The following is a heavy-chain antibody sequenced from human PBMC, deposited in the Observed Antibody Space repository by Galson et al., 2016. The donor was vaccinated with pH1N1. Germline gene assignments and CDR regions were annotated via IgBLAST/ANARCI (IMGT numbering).Heavy chain of an antibody. CDR2: ISWNSGNI. J-gene: IGHJ5*01. CDR1: GFTFDDHA. CDR3: ARDPMYSSSSPWFDS. V-gene: IGHV3-9*01. Sequence: SLRLSCAASGFTFDDHAMHWVRLAPGKGLEWVSGISWNSGNIGYADSVKGRFTISRDNAQNSLYLQMHSLSSEDTAFYFCARDPMYSSSSPWFDSWGQGTLVTVAS. D-gene: IGHD6-6*01.